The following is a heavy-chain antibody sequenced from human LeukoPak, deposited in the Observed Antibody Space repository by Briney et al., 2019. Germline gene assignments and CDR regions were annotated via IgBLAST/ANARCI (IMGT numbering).Heavy chain of an antibody. V-gene: IGHV3-66*01. Sequence: GGSLRLSCAASEFSVGSNYMTWVRQAPGKGLEWVSLVYSGGSTYYADSVKGRFTISRDNSKNTLYLQMNSLRAEDTAVYYCAREMVAVAGTFFDYWGQGTLVTVSS. CDR1: EFSVGSNY. CDR3: AREMVAVAGTFFDY. CDR2: VYSGGST. D-gene: IGHD6-19*01. J-gene: IGHJ4*02.